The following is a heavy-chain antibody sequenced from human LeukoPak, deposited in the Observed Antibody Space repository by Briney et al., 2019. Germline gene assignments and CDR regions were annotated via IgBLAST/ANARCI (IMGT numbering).Heavy chain of an antibody. CDR3: ARDRGYSYGWLDY. J-gene: IGHJ4*02. CDR2: MNPNSGNT. V-gene: IGHV1-8*03. CDR1: GYTFTSYD. Sequence: ASVKVSCKASGYTFTSYDINWVRQATGQGLEWMGWMNPNSGNTGYAQKFQGRVTTTRNTSISTAYMELSSLRSEDTAVYYCARDRGYSYGWLDYWGQGTLVTVSS. D-gene: IGHD5-18*01.